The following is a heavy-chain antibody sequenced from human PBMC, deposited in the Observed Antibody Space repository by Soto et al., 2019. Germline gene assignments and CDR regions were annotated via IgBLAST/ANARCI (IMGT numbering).Heavy chain of an antibody. V-gene: IGHV3-23*01. D-gene: IGHD3-16*02. CDR2: ISGSGGST. Sequence: GGSLRLSCAASGFTFSSYAMSWVRQAPGKGLEWVSAISGSGGSTYYADSVKGRFTISRDNSKNTLYLQMNSLRAEDTAVYYCAKSLAIMDNYVWGSYPGPFDYWGQGTLVTVSS. CDR3: AKSLAIMDNYVWGSYPGPFDY. J-gene: IGHJ4*02. CDR1: GFTFSSYA.